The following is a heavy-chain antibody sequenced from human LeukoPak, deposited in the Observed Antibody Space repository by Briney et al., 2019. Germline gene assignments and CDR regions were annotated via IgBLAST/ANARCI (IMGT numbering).Heavy chain of an antibody. CDR1: GFTFNNAW. V-gene: IGHV3-15*01. J-gene: IGHJ4*02. CDR2: IKSKTDGGTT. D-gene: IGHD3-22*01. CDR3: TTPPYYYDSSGSQWADY. Sequence: GGSLRLSCAASGFTFNNAWMSWVRQAPGKGLEWVGRIKSKTDGGTTDYAAPVKGRFTISRDDSKNTLYLQMNSLKTEDTAVYYCTTPPYYYDSSGSQWADYWGQGTLVTVSS.